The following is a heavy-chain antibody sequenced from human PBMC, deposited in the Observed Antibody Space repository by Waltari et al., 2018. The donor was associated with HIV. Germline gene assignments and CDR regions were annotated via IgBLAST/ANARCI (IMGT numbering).Heavy chain of an antibody. CDR3: AREREWYFDL. D-gene: IGHD1-26*01. CDR2: INHSGST. V-gene: IGHV4-34*01. Sequence: QVQLQKWGAGLFKPSETLSRTCAVSGGSFSVYYWSWIRQPQGKGLEWIGEINHSGSTNYNPSLKSRVTISVDTSKNQFSLKLNSVTAADTAVYYCAREREWYFDLWGRGTLVTVSS. J-gene: IGHJ2*01. CDR1: GGSFSVYY.